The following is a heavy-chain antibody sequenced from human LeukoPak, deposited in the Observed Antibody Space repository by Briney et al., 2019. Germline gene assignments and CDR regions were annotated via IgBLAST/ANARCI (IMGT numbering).Heavy chain of an antibody. V-gene: IGHV2-5*01. D-gene: IGHD2-15*01. CDR3: AHSGWEYCSGGSCYSEAGSAFDI. CDR1: GFSLSTSGVG. Sequence: SGPTLVKPTQTLTLTCTFSGFSLSTSGVGVGWIRQPPGKALEWLALIYWNDDKRYSPSLKSRLTITKDTSKNQVVLTMTNMDLVDTATYYCAHSGWEYCSGGSCYSEAGSAFDIWGQGTMVTVSS. CDR2: IYWNDDK. J-gene: IGHJ3*02.